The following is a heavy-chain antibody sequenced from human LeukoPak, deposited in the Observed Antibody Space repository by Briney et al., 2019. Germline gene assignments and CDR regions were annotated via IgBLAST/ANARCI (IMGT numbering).Heavy chain of an antibody. D-gene: IGHD3-22*01. J-gene: IGHJ4*02. Sequence: GGSLRLSCAAAGLSFSSYGMDWVRQAPGKGLEWVAAIWYDGSNKYYADSVKGRFNISRDNSKTTLSLEMNSLRVEDTAVLYCTKTDYYDKCGYSFDSWGQGALVIVSS. V-gene: IGHV3-33*06. CDR1: GLSFSSYG. CDR2: IWYDGSNK. CDR3: TKTDYYDKCGYSFDS.